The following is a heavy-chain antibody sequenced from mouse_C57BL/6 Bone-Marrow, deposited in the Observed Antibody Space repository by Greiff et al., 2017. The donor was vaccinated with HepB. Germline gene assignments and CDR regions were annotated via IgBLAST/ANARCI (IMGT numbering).Heavy chain of an antibody. Sequence: VKLMESGPGLVAPSQSLSITCTVSGFSLTSYGVHWVRQPPGKGLEWLVVIWSDGSTTYNSALKSRLSISKDNSKSQVFLKMNSLQTDDTAMYYCARGDGSSPAWFAYWGQGTLVTVSA. D-gene: IGHD1-1*01. J-gene: IGHJ3*01. CDR3: ARGDGSSPAWFAY. V-gene: IGHV2-6*03. CDR1: GFSLTSYG. CDR2: IWSDGST.